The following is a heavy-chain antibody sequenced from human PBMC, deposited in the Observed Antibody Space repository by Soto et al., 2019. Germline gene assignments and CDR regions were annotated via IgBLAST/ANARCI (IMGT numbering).Heavy chain of an antibody. CDR3: ARDTYSGYDFGL. CDR1: GASVAGGSYY. CDR2: IPSRGRP. D-gene: IGHD5-12*01. V-gene: IGHV4-30-4*01. Sequence: QVQLRESGPGLVKPSQTLSLTCSVSGASVAGGSYYWSWVRQPPGKGLEWIGYIPSRGRPFYNPSLTSRCTISADTSKNQLSLQLKSVTAADTAVYCCARDTYSGYDFGLWGRGTLVTVSS. J-gene: IGHJ5*02.